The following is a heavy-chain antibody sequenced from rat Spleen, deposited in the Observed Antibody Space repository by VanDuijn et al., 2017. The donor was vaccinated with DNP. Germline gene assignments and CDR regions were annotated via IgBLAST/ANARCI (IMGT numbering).Heavy chain of an antibody. J-gene: IGHJ1*01. CDR3: ARHRGGAFAGYFDF. CDR2: MWSGGST. Sequence: QVQLKESGPGLVQPSQTLSLTCTVSGLSLTSYGVNWVRQAPGKGLEWMGVMWSGGSTDYNSALKSRLSISRDTSKNQVFLKMNSLQPEDTGTYYCARHRGGAFAGYFDFWGPGTMVTVSS. CDR1: GLSLTSYG. V-gene: IGHV2-1*01. D-gene: IGHD1-11*01.